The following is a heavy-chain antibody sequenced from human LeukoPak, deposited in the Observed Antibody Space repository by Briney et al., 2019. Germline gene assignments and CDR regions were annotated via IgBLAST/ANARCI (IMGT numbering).Heavy chain of an antibody. CDR3: AKGVGYCSGGSCQQFDY. Sequence: GGSLRLSCAASGFTFSSYGMHWVRQAPGKGLEWVAFMRYDGSNRNYADSVKGRFTISRDNSKNTLYLQMNSLRAEDTAVYYCAKGVGYCSGGSCQQFDYWGQGTLVTVSS. CDR1: GFTFSSYG. CDR2: MRYDGSNR. D-gene: IGHD2-15*01. J-gene: IGHJ4*02. V-gene: IGHV3-30*02.